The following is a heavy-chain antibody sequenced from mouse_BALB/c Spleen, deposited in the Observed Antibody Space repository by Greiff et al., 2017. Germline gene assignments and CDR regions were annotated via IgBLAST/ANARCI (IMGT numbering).Heavy chain of an antibody. J-gene: IGHJ2*01. CDR1: GYAFSSYW. D-gene: IGHD3-1*01. CDR3: ARPGRYYFDY. Sequence: VKLVESGAELVRPGSSVKISCKASGYAFSSYWMNWVKQRPGQGLEWIGQIYPGDGDTNYNGKFKGKATLTADKSSSTAYMQLSSLTSEDSAVYFCARPGRYYFDYWGQGTTLTVSS. V-gene: IGHV1-80*01. CDR2: IYPGDGDT.